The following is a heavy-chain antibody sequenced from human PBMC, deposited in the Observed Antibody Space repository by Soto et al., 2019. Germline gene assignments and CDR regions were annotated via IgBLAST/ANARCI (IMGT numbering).Heavy chain of an antibody. CDR1: GGSISSYY. CDR3: ARDVGGVYETIFRAHQDGLAV. V-gene: IGHV4-59*01. CDR2: IYYSGST. Sequence: SETLSLTCTVSGGSISSYYWSWIRQPPGKGLEWIGYIYYSGSTNYNPSLKSRVTISVDTSKNQFSLKLSSVTAADTAVYYCARDVGGVYETIFRAHQDGLAVRGQGTSVTGSS. J-gene: IGHJ6*02. D-gene: IGHD4-17*01.